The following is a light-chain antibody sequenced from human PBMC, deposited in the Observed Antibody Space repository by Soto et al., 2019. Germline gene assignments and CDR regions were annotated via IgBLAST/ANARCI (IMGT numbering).Light chain of an antibody. V-gene: IGKV3D-20*02. J-gene: IGKJ5*01. CDR3: QQRSDWPIT. CDR1: QSVSSSY. CDR2: DAS. Sequence: EIVMTQSPATLSVSPGERATLSCRASQSVSSSYLAWYQQKPGQAPRFLIYDASNRATGIPDRFSGSGSGTDFTLTISSLEPEDFAVYYCQQRSDWPITFGQGTRLEIK.